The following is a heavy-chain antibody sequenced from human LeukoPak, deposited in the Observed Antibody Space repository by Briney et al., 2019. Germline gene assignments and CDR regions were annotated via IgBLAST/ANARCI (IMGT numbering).Heavy chain of an antibody. Sequence: SGGSLRLSRAASGFTFDHYAMHWVRQAPGKGLEWVSSISWNSGTVDYADSVKGRFTISRDNAKNSLYLQMNSLRTEDMAFYYCARDVWPYTYYYDTHPLGGGFDYWGQGTLVTVSS. V-gene: IGHV3-9*03. D-gene: IGHD3-22*01. CDR1: GFTFDHYA. CDR3: ARDVWPYTYYYDTHPLGGGFDY. CDR2: ISWNSGTV. J-gene: IGHJ4*02.